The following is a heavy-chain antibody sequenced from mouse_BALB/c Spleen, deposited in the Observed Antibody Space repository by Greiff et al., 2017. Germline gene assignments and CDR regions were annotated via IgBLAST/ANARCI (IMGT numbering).Heavy chain of an antibody. CDR1: GFTFSSYG. V-gene: IGHV5-6*01. J-gene: IGHJ2*01. CDR3: ARHSYGPSGGYFDY. CDR2: ISSGGSYT. Sequence: EVQVVESGGDLVKPGGSLKLSCAASGFTFSSYGMSWVRQTPDKRLEWVATISSGGSYTYYPDSVKGRFTIARDNAKNTLYLQMSSLKSEDTAMYYCARHSYGPSGGYFDYWGQGTTLTVSA. D-gene: IGHD1-1*01.